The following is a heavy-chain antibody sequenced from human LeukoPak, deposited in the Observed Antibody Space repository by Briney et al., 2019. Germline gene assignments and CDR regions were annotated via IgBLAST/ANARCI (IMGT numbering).Heavy chain of an antibody. Sequence: GGSLRLSCAASGFTFSDYCMSWIRQAPGKGLEWVSYISSSGSTIYYADSVKGRFTISRDNAKNSLYLQMNSLRAEDTAVYYCARARLELPEEGWFDPWGQGTLVTVSS. CDR3: ARARLELPEEGWFDP. J-gene: IGHJ5*02. V-gene: IGHV3-11*01. CDR2: ISSSGSTI. CDR1: GFTFSDYC. D-gene: IGHD1-7*01.